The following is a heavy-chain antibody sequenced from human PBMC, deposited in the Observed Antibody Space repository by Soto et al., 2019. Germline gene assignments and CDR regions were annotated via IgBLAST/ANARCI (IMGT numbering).Heavy chain of an antibody. Sequence: QVQLVQSGAEVKKPGSSVKVSCKASGGTFSSYAISWVRQAPGQGLEWMGGIIPIFGTANYAQKFQGRVTITADESTSTAYMELSSMRSEDTAVYYCASYCSSTSCYYRPDYYYYGMDVWGQGTTVTVSS. CDR1: GGTFSSYA. V-gene: IGHV1-69*01. J-gene: IGHJ6*02. CDR2: IIPIFGTA. CDR3: ASYCSSTSCYYRPDYYYYGMDV. D-gene: IGHD2-2*01.